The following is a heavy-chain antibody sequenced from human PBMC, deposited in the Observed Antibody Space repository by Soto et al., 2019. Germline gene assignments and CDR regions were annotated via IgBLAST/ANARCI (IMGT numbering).Heavy chain of an antibody. CDR3: ARDIAARPILSYYYYGMDV. CDR1: GYTFTSYY. J-gene: IGHJ6*02. D-gene: IGHD6-6*01. CDR2: INPSGGST. V-gene: IGHV1-46*01. Sequence: GASVKVSCKASGYTFTSYYMHWVRQAPGQGLEWMGIINPSGGSTSYAQKFQGRVTMTRDTSTSTVYMELSSLRSEVTAVYYCARDIAARPILSYYYYGMDVWGQGTTVTVSS.